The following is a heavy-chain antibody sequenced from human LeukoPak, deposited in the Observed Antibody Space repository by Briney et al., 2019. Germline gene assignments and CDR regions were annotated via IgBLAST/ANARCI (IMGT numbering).Heavy chain of an antibody. CDR3: ARGGPYSSGPWN. CDR1: GYTFTGYY. V-gene: IGHV1-2*02. CDR2: INPNSGGT. Sequence: ASVKVSCKASGYTFTGYYMHWVRQAPGQGLEWMGWINPNSGGTNYAQKFQGRATMTRDTSISTAYMELSRLRSDGTAVYYCARGGPYSSGPWNWGQGTLVTVSS. D-gene: IGHD6-19*01. J-gene: IGHJ4*02.